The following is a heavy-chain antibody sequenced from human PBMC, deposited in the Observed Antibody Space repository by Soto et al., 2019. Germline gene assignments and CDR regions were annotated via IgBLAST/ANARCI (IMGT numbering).Heavy chain of an antibody. V-gene: IGHV3-23*01. CDR2: ISGSGVST. Sequence: GGSLRLSCTVSGFTFSSYGMSWVRRAPGKGLEWVSGISGSGVSTYYGDSVKGRFTISRDNFKNTLYLQMNSLRAEDSATYYCAKGISSPLEYWGQGTLVTVSS. D-gene: IGHD2-15*01. J-gene: IGHJ4*02. CDR3: AKGISSPLEY. CDR1: GFTFSSYG.